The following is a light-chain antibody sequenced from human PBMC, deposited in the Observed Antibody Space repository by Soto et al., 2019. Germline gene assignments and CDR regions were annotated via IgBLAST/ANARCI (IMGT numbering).Light chain of an antibody. Sequence: EIVMTQSPAILSVSPGDRATLSCRASRTININLAWYQQMPGQAPRVLIYAASTRATGIPARFSGSGSGTEFTLTNSNLQSEDFAVYYCQQYNNWPRTFGQGTKVEIK. CDR3: QQYNNWPRT. V-gene: IGKV3-15*01. CDR1: RTININ. CDR2: AAS. J-gene: IGKJ1*01.